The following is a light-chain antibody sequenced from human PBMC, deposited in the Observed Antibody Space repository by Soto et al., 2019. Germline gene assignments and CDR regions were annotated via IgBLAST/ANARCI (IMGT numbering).Light chain of an antibody. CDR3: AAWDDTLNGLV. CDR2: RAS. V-gene: IGLV1-47*01. Sequence: QPVLTQPPSASGTPGQRVTISCSGSSSNIGSNYVYWYQQVPGTAPRLLMYRASQRPSGVPDRLSGSKSGTSASLAISGLRSEDEADYYCAAWDDTLNGLVFGGGTKLTVL. CDR1: SSNIGSNY. J-gene: IGLJ2*01.